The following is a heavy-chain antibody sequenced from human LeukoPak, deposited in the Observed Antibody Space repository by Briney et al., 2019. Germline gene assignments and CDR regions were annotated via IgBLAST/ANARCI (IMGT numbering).Heavy chain of an antibody. Sequence: SVKVSCKASGGTFSSYAISWVRQAPGQGLEWMGGIIPIFGTANYAQKFQGRVTITADESTSTAYMELSSLRSEDTAVYYCARDNYYGSGSYYIYWGQGTLVTVSS. J-gene: IGHJ4*02. V-gene: IGHV1-69*13. CDR2: IIPIFGTA. D-gene: IGHD3-10*01. CDR3: ARDNYYGSGSYYIY. CDR1: GGTFSSYA.